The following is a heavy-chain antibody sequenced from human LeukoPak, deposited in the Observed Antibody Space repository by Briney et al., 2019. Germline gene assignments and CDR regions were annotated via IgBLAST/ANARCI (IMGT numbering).Heavy chain of an antibody. CDR2: INPSGGST. Sequence: ASVKVSCKESGCTFTSYYMHWVRQAPGQGLEWMEIINPSGGSTSYAQKFQGRVTMTRDTSTSTVYMELSSLRSEDTAVYYCARDSVFEWLSPFDPWGPRTLVTVSS. J-gene: IGHJ5*02. D-gene: IGHD3-3*01. CDR1: GCTFTSYY. CDR3: ARDSVFEWLSPFDP. V-gene: IGHV1-46*01.